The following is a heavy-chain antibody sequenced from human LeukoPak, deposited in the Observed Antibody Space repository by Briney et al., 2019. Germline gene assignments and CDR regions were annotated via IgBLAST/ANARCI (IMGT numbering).Heavy chain of an antibody. CDR2: IDYSGIT. J-gene: IGHJ4*02. D-gene: IGHD3-22*01. Sequence: SETLSLTCTVSGGSLSSHYWNWIRQPPGQGLEYIGYIDYSGITEYNPSLKSRVTLSADTSKNQLSLKVRFVTAADTAVYYCARSSYYDDASDYWGPGTLVTVSS. CDR1: GGSLSSHY. CDR3: ARSSYYDDASDY. V-gene: IGHV4-59*11.